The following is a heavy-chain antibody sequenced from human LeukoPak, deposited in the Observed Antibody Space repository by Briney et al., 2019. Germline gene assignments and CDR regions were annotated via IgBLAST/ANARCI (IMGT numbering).Heavy chain of an antibody. CDR2: IKQDGSEK. D-gene: IGHD2-21*01. CDR1: GFTSSSYW. J-gene: IGHJ4*02. V-gene: IGHV3-7*03. Sequence: GTSLRLSCAASGFTSSSYWMSWVRQAPGKGLEWVANIKQDGSEKYYVDSVKGRFTISRDNAKNSLYLQMNSLRAEDTAVYYCARVPPGGEDWGQGTLVTVSS. CDR3: ARVPPGGED.